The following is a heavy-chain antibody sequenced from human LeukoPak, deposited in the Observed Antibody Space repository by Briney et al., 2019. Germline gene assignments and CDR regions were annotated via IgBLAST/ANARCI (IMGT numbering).Heavy chain of an antibody. CDR1: GFTFSIYN. J-gene: IGHJ4*02. V-gene: IGHV3-48*01. CDR3: ARDLIWSYYDSSGHSPALDY. Sequence: GGSLRLSCTASGFTFSIYNMNWVRQAPGKGLEWVSYISSSSSSIYYADSVKGRFTISRDNSKNTLYLQMNSLRAEDTAVYYCARDLIWSYYDSSGHSPALDYWGQGTLVTVSS. D-gene: IGHD3-22*01. CDR2: ISSSSSSI.